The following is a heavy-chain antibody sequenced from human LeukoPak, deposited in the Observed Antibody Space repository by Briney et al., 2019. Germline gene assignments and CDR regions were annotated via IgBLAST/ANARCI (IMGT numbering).Heavy chain of an antibody. CDR2: IKQDGSEK. CDR1: GFTFSSYW. V-gene: IGHV3-7*01. J-gene: IGHJ4*02. D-gene: IGHD6-6*01. CDR3: ARQSITAYSLNFNY. Sequence: GGSLRLSCAASGFTFSSYWMSWVRKAPGKGLEWVASIKQDGSEKYFVDSVKGRFTIFRDNTENSLYLQMNSLRAEDTAIYYCARQSITAYSLNFNYWGQGIPVTVSS.